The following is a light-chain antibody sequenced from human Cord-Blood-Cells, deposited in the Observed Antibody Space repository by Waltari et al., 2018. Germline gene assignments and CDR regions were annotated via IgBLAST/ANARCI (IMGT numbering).Light chain of an antibody. Sequence: SYVLTQPPSVSVAPGQPARITCGGHNIGSKSVHLYQQKPGQAPVLVVYEDCDRPPGIPERFSGSNSGNTATVTISGVEAGDEADDYGQVWDSSSYVVFGGGTKLTVL. CDR1: NIGSKS. V-gene: IGLV3-21*02. CDR2: EDC. J-gene: IGLJ2*01. CDR3: QVWDSSSYVV.